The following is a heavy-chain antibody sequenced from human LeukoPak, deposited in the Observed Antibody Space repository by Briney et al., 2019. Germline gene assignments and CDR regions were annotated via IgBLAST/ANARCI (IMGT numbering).Heavy chain of an antibody. D-gene: IGHD6-19*01. CDR3: ATSIAVAGTFDY. J-gene: IGHJ4*02. V-gene: IGHV3-30*03. Sequence: GRSLRLSCAASGFTFSSYGMHWVRQAPGKGLEWVAVISYDGSNKYYADSVKGRFTISRDNSKNTLYLQMNSLRAEDTAVYYCATSIAVAGTFDYWAREPWSPSPQ. CDR2: ISYDGSNK. CDR1: GFTFSSYG.